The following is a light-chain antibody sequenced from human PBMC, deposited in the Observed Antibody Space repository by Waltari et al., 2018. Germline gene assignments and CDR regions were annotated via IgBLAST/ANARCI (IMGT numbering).Light chain of an antibody. CDR3: SLSYSGVRV. CDR2: DTV. J-gene: IGLJ2*01. V-gene: IGLV7-46*01. Sequence: QAVVTQEPSLTVSPGGTVTLTCDPNTGAVPICHYSYWFQQRPGQAPRTLIYDTVNKHSCTPARFSGSLLGGKAALTLSGAQPEDEADYYCSLSYSGVRVFGGGTKLTVL. CDR1: TGAVPICHY.